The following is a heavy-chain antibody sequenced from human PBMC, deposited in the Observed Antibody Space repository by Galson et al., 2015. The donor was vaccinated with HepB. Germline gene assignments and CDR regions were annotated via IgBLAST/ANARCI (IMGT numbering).Heavy chain of an antibody. V-gene: IGHV3-15*07. D-gene: IGHD3-3*01. Sequence: SLRLSCAASGFTFGNAWMNWVRQAPGKGLEWVGRIKSKPDGGTADYAAPVKGRFTISRDDSKNTLYLEMSSLRTEDTAVYHCTTVFWSAFPGRFDFWGQGTQVTVSS. CDR1: GFTFGNAW. CDR3: TTVFWSAFPGRFDF. CDR2: IKSKPDGGTA. J-gene: IGHJ4*02.